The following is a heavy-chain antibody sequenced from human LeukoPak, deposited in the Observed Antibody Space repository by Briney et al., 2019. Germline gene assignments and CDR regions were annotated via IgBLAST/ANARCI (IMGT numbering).Heavy chain of an antibody. Sequence: SETLSLTCTVSGGSISSYYWSWIRQPPGKGLEWIGYIYYSGSTNYNPSLKRRVTISEKKSKKQFSLKLRTVTAADTAVYYCARVYGYDSSGYYQIGWFDPWGQGTLVTVSS. CDR3: ARVYGYDSSGYYQIGWFDP. D-gene: IGHD3-22*01. CDR2: IYYSGST. V-gene: IGHV4-59*01. J-gene: IGHJ5*02. CDR1: GGSISSYY.